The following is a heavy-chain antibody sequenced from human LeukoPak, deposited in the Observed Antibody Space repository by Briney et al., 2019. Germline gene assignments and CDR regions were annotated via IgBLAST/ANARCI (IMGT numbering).Heavy chain of an antibody. D-gene: IGHD3-9*01. CDR2: IYYSGST. V-gene: IGHV4-59*01. Sequence: SETLSLTCTVSGGSISGYYWSWIRQPPGKGLEWIGYIYYSGSTNYNPSLKSRVTISVDTSKNQFSLKLSSVTAADTAVYYCARLGGYDTLTGYGRDYWGQGTLVTVSS. CDR3: ARLGGYDTLTGYGRDY. J-gene: IGHJ4*02. CDR1: GGSISGYY.